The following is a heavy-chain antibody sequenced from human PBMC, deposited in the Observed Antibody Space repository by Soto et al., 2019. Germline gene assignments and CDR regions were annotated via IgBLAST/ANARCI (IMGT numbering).Heavy chain of an antibody. V-gene: IGHV3-7*03. CDR1: GFTFSSQW. CDR3: AKDGVGGATGPFDY. CDR2: INQDGSEK. D-gene: IGHD1-26*01. Sequence: GGSLRLSCAASGFTFSSQWMDWVRQAPGKGLEWVANINQDGSEKHYVDSVKGRFTISRDNSKNTLYLQMNSLRAEDTAVYYCAKDGVGGATGPFDYWGQGTLVTVSS. J-gene: IGHJ4*02.